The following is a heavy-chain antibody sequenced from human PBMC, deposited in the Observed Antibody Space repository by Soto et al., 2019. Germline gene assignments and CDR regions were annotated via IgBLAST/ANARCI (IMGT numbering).Heavy chain of an antibody. CDR1: GYTFTSYY. J-gene: IGHJ6*04. CDR2: INPIGGRT. V-gene: IGHV1-46*01. CDR3: ARGGPAASSYYYYYGMDL. D-gene: IGHD6-13*01. Sequence: ASVKVSCKASGYTFTSYYMHWVRQAPGQGLEWMGIINPIGGRTTYAQKFQDRVTMTRDKSTSTLYMELSSLRSEDTAVYYCARGGPAASSYYYYYGMDLWGAGTTVTFST.